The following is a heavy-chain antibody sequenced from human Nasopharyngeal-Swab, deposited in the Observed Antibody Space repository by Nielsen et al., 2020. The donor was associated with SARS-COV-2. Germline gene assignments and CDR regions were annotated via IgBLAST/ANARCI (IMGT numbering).Heavy chain of an antibody. J-gene: IGHJ2*01. CDR3: ARGPYWYFDL. Sequence: GVLKISCAASGFTVSSNYMSWVRQAPGKGLEWVSVIYSGGSTYYADSVKGRFTISRHNSKNTLYLQMNSLRAEDTAVYYCARGPYWYFDLWGRGTLVTVSS. CDR2: IYSGGST. CDR1: GFTVSSNY. V-gene: IGHV3-53*04.